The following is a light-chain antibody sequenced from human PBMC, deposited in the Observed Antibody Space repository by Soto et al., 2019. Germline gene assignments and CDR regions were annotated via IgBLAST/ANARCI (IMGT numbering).Light chain of an antibody. J-gene: IGLJ1*01. CDR1: SSDVGRYNL. CDR2: DVT. CDR3: CSYAGTTTLYV. Sequence: QSVLTQPASVSGSPGQSITISCTGTSSDVGRYNLVSWYQHHPGKAPKLIIYDVTQWPSGASNRFSGSKSGNTASLTIFGLQADDEADYYCCSYAGTTTLYVFGTGTKVTVL. V-gene: IGLV2-23*02.